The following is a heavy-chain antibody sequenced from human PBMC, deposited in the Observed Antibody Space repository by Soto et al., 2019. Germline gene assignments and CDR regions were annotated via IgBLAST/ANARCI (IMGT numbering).Heavy chain of an antibody. CDR3: ARVDDY. V-gene: IGHV4-34*01. J-gene: IGHJ4*02. CDR2: INHRGST. Sequence: QVQLQQWGAGLLKPSETLSLTCAVYGGSFSGYYWSWIRQSPGKGLEWIGEINHRGSTKTNPSLKSRVTISVDTSKNQFSLKLSSVTAADTAVYFCARVDDYWGQGTLVTVSS. CDR1: GGSFSGYY.